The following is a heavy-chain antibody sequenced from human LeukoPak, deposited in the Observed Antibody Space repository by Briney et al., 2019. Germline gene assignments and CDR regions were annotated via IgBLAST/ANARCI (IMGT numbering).Heavy chain of an antibody. CDR1: GYTFTSYD. Sequence: GASVKVSCKASGYTFTSYDINWVRQATGQGLEWMGWMNPNSGNTGYAQKFQGRVTMTRNTSISTAYMELSSLRSEDTAVYYCARRGRQEPKPNMYYDFWSGYYSYYYYYYGMDVWGQGTTVTVSS. J-gene: IGHJ6*02. CDR2: MNPNSGNT. D-gene: IGHD3-3*01. CDR3: ARRGRQEPKPNMYYDFWSGYYSYYYYYYGMDV. V-gene: IGHV1-8*01.